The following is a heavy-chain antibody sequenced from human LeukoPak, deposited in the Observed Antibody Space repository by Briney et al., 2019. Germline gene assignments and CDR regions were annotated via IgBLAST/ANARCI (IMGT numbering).Heavy chain of an antibody. CDR1: GFTFSSYA. J-gene: IGHJ4*02. D-gene: IGHD3-3*01. Sequence: GGSLRLSCAASGFTFSSYAMSWVRQAPGKGLEWVSAISGSGGSTYYADSVKGRFTISRDNPKNTLYLQMNSLRAEDTAVYYCAKDATIFGVVIRYFDYWGQGTLVTVSS. CDR2: ISGSGGST. V-gene: IGHV3-23*01. CDR3: AKDATIFGVVIRYFDY.